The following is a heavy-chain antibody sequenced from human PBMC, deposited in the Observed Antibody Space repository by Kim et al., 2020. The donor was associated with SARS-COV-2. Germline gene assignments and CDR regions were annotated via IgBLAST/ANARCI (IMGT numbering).Heavy chain of an antibody. V-gene: IGHV3-23*01. J-gene: IGHJ4*02. Sequence: DSVKGRFFISRDNSKNALYLQINGLRADDTAIYYCAKPWRGQGDFWTFDYWGQGTLVTLSS. D-gene: IGHD2-21*02. CDR3: AKPWRGQGDFWTFDY.